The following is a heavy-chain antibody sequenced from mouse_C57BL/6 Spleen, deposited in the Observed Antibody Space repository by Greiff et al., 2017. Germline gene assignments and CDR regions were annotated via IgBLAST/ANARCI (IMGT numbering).Heavy chain of an antibody. D-gene: IGHD2-4*01. CDR1: GFSLTSYG. CDR2: IWSGGST. Sequence: VQLQESGPGLVQPSQSLSITCTVSGFSLTSYGVHWVRQPPGKGLEWLGVIWSGGSTDYNAAFISRLSISKDNSKSQVFFKMNSLQADDTAIYYCAKYDYHYAMDYWGQGTSVTVSS. V-gene: IGHV2-4*01. J-gene: IGHJ4*01. CDR3: AKYDYHYAMDY.